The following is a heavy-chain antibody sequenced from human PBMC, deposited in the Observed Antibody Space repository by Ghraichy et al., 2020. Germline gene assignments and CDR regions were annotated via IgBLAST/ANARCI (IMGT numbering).Heavy chain of an antibody. CDR3: ARGGGIAAAAYGLDL. V-gene: IGHV3-7*01. D-gene: IGHD6-13*01. CDR2: IKEDGSEK. Sequence: GESLNISCRGSGFTFRSYWMTCVRQAPGKGLEWVANIKEDGSEKNYVDSVKGRFTISRDNAKNSLYLQMNNLRAEDTALYYCARGGGIAAAAYGLDLWGQGTTVTV. CDR1: GFTFRSYW. J-gene: IGHJ6*02.